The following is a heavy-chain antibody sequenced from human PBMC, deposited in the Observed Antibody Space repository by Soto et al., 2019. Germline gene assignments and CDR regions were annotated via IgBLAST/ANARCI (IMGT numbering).Heavy chain of an antibody. CDR2: IIPIFGTA. Sequence: QVQLVQCGAEVKKPGSSVKVSCKASGGTFSSYAISWVRQAPGEGLEWMGGIIPIFGTANYAQKFQGRVTITADESTNTAYMELSSLSSEDTAVYYCARDCDSGSYYSSGFDPWGQGTLVTVSS. J-gene: IGHJ5*02. D-gene: IGHD1-26*01. CDR3: ARDCDSGSYYSSGFDP. CDR1: GGTFSSYA. V-gene: IGHV1-69*01.